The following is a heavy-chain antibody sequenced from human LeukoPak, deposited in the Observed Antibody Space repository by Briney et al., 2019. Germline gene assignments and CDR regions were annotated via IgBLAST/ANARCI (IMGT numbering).Heavy chain of an antibody. D-gene: IGHD2-15*01. Sequence: SAYNGNTNYAQKLQGRGTMTKDTTKSTAYMELRSLRPHDTAVYYCASLYCSGGSCYLGFDYWGQGTLVTVSS. J-gene: IGHJ4*02. V-gene: IGHV1-18*01. CDR2: SAYNGNT. CDR3: ASLYCSGGSCYLGFDY.